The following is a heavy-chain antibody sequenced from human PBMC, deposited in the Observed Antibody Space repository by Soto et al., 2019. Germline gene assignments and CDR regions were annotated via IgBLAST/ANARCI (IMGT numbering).Heavy chain of an antibody. CDR1: GFTFSSYA. CDR2: ISGSGGSR. Sequence: EVQLLESGGGLVQPGGSLRLSCAASGFTFSSYAMSWVRQAPGKGLEWVSVISGSGGSRYYADSVKGRFTISRDNSKNTLYLQMNSLRAEDTAVYDCSRRSSGWYFDYWGQGTLVTVSS. D-gene: IGHD6-19*01. V-gene: IGHV3-23*01. J-gene: IGHJ4*02. CDR3: SRRSSGWYFDY.